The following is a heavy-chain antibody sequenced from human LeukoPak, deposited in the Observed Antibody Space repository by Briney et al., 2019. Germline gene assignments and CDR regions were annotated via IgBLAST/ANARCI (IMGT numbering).Heavy chain of an antibody. CDR3: AKNSGFSGYASLDY. CDR2: ISGTGDGT. J-gene: IGHJ4*02. D-gene: IGHD5-12*01. V-gene: IGHV3-23*01. Sequence: GGSLRLSCVASGFTFSNYAMSWVRQAPGKGLKWVSGISGTGDGTYFPDSVKGRFTISRDNSKNTLYLQMNSLRAEDTVVYYCAKNSGFSGYASLDYWGQGTLVTVSS. CDR1: GFTFSNYA.